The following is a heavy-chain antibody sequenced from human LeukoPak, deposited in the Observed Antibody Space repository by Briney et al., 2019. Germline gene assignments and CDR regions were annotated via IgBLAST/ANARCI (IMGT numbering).Heavy chain of an antibody. CDR2: IRPKTDGGTT. D-gene: IGHD2-2*01. CDR3: ATEWQYQVLHYDY. V-gene: IGHV3-15*01. Sequence: GGSLRLSCAASGFIFSNVRMSWVRQAPGKGLEWVGRIRPKTDGGTTDYAAPVKGRFTISRDDSTDTLFLQMNSLKTEDTAVYYCATEWQYQVLHYDYWGQGILVTVSS. J-gene: IGHJ4*02. CDR1: GFIFSNVR.